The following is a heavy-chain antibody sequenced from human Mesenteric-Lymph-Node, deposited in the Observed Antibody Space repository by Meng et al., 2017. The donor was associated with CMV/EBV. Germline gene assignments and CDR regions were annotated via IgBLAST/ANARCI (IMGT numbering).Heavy chain of an antibody. D-gene: IGHD3-3*01. CDR1: GGSISSSSYY. V-gene: IGHV4-39*01. J-gene: IGHJ2*01. CDR2: IYYSGST. Sequence: SETLSLTCTVSGGSISSSSYYWGWIRQPPGKGLEWIGSIYYSGSTYYNPSLKSRVTISVDTSKNQFSLKLSSVTAADTAVYYCARQPSAIWSGLWYFDLWGRGTLVTISS. CDR3: ARQPSAIWSGLWYFDL.